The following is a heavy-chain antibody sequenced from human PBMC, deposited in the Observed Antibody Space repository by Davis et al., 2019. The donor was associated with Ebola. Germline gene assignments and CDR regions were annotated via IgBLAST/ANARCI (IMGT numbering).Heavy chain of an antibody. V-gene: IGHV1-18*01. CDR1: GYTFTSYG. J-gene: IGHJ4*02. CDR2: ICAYNGNT. CDR3: ARSIAVGPFDY. Sequence: ASVKVSCTASGYTFTSYGISWVRQAPGQGLEWKGWICAYNGNTNYAQKLTGRVTMTIVTTTSTAYMGLRSLRSDDTAVYYCARSIAVGPFDYLGQGTLVTVSS. D-gene: IGHD6-19*01.